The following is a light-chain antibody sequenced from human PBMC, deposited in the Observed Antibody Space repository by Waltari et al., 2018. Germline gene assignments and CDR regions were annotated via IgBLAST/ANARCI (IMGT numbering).Light chain of an antibody. V-gene: IGKV3-15*01. CDR3: QHYHNWPVT. Sequence: EIVMTQSPATLSVSPGARASIPCRASQSIGSNLAWYQQRPGQAPRLLIYGASTRATGIPARFSGSGSGTEFTLTISSLQSEDFAVYYCQHYHNWPVTFGQGTRLEIK. J-gene: IGKJ5*01. CDR1: QSIGSN. CDR2: GAS.